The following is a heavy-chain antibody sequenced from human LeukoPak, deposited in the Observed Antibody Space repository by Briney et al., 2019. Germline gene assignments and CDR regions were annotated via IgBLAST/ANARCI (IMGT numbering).Heavy chain of an antibody. J-gene: IGHJ6*03. D-gene: IGHD3-22*01. CDR1: SGSISSSNW. V-gene: IGHV4-4*02. CDR2: IYHSGST. CDR3: ARVAVRSGYYYYYYDYYMDV. Sequence: SETLSLTCAVSSGSISSSNWWSWVRQHPGEGLEWIGEIYHSGSTNYNPSRKGRVTISVDKSKNHFALKLRSVTAADTAVYYCARVAVRSGYYYYYYDYYMDVWGKGTTVTVSS.